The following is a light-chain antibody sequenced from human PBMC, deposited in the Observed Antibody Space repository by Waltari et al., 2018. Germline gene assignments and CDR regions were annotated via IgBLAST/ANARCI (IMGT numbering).Light chain of an antibody. CDR2: GKN. CDR3: NSRDSSGNHLEV. V-gene: IGLV3-19*01. J-gene: IGLJ2*01. CDR1: SPRSYY. Sequence: SSELTQDPAVSVALGQTVRITCQGDSPRSYYASWYQQQPGQAPVLVIYGKNNRPSGIPDRFSGSSSGNTASLTITGAQAEDEADYYCNSRDSSGNHLEVFGGGTKLTVL.